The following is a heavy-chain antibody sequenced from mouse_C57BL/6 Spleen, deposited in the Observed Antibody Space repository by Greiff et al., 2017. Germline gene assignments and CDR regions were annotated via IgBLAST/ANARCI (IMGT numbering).Heavy chain of an antibody. CDR2: IDPSDSYT. Sequence: QVQLQQPGAELVRPGTSVKLSCKASGYTFTSYWMHWVKQRPGQGLEWIGVIDPSDSYTNYNQKFKGKATLTVDTSSSTAYMLLSSLTSEDSAVYYCARGFDGYYDAMDYWGQGTSVTVSS. CDR3: ARGFDGYYDAMDY. J-gene: IGHJ4*01. D-gene: IGHD2-3*01. CDR1: GYTFTSYW. V-gene: IGHV1-59*01.